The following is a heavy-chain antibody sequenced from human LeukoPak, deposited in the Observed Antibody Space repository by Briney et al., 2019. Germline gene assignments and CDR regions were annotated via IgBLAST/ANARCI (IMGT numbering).Heavy chain of an antibody. V-gene: IGHV4-31*03. CDR1: GGSISSCGYY. D-gene: IGHD4-17*01. CDR3: ARREAVTTYFDY. Sequence: SETLSLTCTVSGGSISSCGYYWCWIRQHPGQGLEWIGYIYCSGCTYYNPSLKSRITLSVETSKKQFSLKPRSVTSADSAIYYCARREAVTTYFDYGGQGTLVTVSS. J-gene: IGHJ4*02. CDR2: IYCSGCT.